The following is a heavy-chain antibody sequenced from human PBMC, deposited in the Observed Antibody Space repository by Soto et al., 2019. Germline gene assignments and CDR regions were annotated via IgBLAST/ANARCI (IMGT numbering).Heavy chain of an antibody. CDR2: ISWNSGSI. D-gene: IGHD3-9*01. J-gene: IGHJ4*02. CDR3: AKDISFSLTTPLYLGD. V-gene: IGHV3-9*01. CDR1: GFTFDDYA. Sequence: EVQLVESGGGLVQPGRSLRLSCAASGFTFDDYAMHWVRQAPGKGLEWVSGISWNSGSIGYADSVKGRFTISRDNAKNSLYLQMNSLRAEDTALYYCAKDISFSLTTPLYLGDWGQGTLVTVSS.